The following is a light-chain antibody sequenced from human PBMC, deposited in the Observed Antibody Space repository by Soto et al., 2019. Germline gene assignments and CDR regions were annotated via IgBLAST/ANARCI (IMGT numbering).Light chain of an antibody. CDR1: STDVGRYNL. Sequence: QSALTQPASVSGSPGQSITVSCTGTSTDVGRYNLVSWYQQHPGKAPKLIIYEGSKRPSGLFNRFSGSKSGNTASLTISGLQAEDEADYYCCSYAGTRTFIFGGETKLTVL. J-gene: IGLJ2*01. V-gene: IGLV2-23*01. CDR2: EGS. CDR3: CSYAGTRTFI.